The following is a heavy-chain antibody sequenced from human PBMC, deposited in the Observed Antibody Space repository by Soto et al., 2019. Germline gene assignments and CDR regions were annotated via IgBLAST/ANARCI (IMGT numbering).Heavy chain of an antibody. V-gene: IGHV4-38-2*02. J-gene: IGHJ5*02. D-gene: IGHD2-15*01. CDR2: IYESGST. Sequence: SETLSLTCSVSGDTISNTYYWGWIRQPPGKGLEWIGTIYESGSTYYNPSLHRRVIMSVDTSKNQFSLKLTSVTAADTAVYFCARVKAEIVGVPRIFYRINWFDPCGRGIQVTVSS. CDR3: ARVKAEIVGVPRIFYRINWFDP. CDR1: GDTISNTYY.